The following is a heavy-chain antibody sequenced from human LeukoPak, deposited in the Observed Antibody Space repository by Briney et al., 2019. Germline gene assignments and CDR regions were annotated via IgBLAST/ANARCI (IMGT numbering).Heavy chain of an antibody. V-gene: IGHV4-4*02. Sequence: SETLSLTCAVSGGPISSDHWWSWVRQPPGKSLEWIGEIFHIGVTNYKPSLKSRVSMSVDKSRHQFSLNLRSMTAADTAVYFCARGGRSAFDVWGPGTKVIVSS. CDR3: ARGGRSAFDV. CDR2: IFHIGVT. J-gene: IGHJ3*01. CDR1: GGPISSDHW.